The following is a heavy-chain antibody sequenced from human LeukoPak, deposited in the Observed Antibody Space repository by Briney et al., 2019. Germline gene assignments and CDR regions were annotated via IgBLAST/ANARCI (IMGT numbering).Heavy chain of an antibody. CDR2: INPTGGST. CDR1: GYTFTSYY. Sequence: GASVKVSCKASGYTFTSYYMHWVRQAPGQGLEWMGLINPTGGSTGYAQKFQGRVTMTRDMSTSTDYMELSSLRSEDTAIYYCAKDISSGWPYCFDYWGQGTLVTVSS. D-gene: IGHD6-19*01. V-gene: IGHV1-46*01. CDR3: AKDISSGWPYCFDY. J-gene: IGHJ4*02.